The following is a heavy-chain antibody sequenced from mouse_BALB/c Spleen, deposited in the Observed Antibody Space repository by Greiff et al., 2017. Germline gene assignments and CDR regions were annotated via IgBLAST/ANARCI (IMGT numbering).Heavy chain of an antibody. V-gene: IGHV14-3*02. J-gene: IGHJ1*01. CDR1: GFNIKDTY. CDR2: IDPANGNT. D-gene: IGHD6-1*01. Sequence: VQLQQSGAELVKPGASVKLSCTASGFNIKDTYMHWVKQRPEQGLEWIGRIDPANGNTKYDPKFQGKATITADTSSNTAYLQLSSLTSEEIQQESGTTSPRANCQDETPRPESKRTNDAAAVPSDLLGGHRAVQIWG. CDR3: TTSPRANCQDETPRPESKRTNDAAAVPSDLLGGHRAVQI.